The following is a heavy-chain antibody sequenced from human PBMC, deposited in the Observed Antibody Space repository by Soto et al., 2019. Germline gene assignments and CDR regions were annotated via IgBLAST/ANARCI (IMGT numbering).Heavy chain of an antibody. V-gene: IGHV4-34*01. CDR2: INHSGST. CDR3: ARDDYDILTGYFYGMDV. J-gene: IGHJ6*02. D-gene: IGHD3-9*01. Sequence: SETLSLTCAVYGGSFSGYYWSWIRQPPGKGLEWIGEINHSGSTNYNPSLKSRVTISVDKSKNQFSLKLSSVTAADTAVYYCARDDYDILTGYFYGMDVWGQGTTVTVS. CDR1: GGSFSGYY.